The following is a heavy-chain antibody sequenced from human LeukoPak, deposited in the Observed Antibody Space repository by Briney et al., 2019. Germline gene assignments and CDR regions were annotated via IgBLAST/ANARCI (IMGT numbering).Heavy chain of an antibody. V-gene: IGHV1-69*13. Sequence: ASVKVSCKASGGTFSSYAISWVRQAPGQGLEWMGGIIPIFGTANYAQKFQGRVMITADESTSTAYMELSSLRSEDTAVYYCARDLIAVAGSPRGDYWGQGTLVTVSS. CDR1: GGTFSSYA. CDR3: ARDLIAVAGSPRGDY. CDR2: IIPIFGTA. D-gene: IGHD6-19*01. J-gene: IGHJ4*02.